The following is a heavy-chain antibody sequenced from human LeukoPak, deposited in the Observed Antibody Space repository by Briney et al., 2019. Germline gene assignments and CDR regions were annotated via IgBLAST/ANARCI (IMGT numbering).Heavy chain of an antibody. J-gene: IGHJ4*02. D-gene: IGHD3-9*01. Sequence: GASVKVSCKASGYTFTSYGISWVRQAPGQGLEWMGWISAYNGNTNYAQKLQGRVIMTTDTSTSTAYMELRSLRSDDTAVYYCAREGEYYDILTGSKTGYYFDYWGQGTLVTVSS. CDR3: AREGEYYDILTGSKTGYYFDY. V-gene: IGHV1-18*01. CDR2: ISAYNGNT. CDR1: GYTFTSYG.